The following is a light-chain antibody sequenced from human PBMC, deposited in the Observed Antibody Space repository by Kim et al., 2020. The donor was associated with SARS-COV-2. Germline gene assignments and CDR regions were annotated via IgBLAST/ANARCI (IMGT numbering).Light chain of an antibody. CDR2: DAS. V-gene: IGKV3-11*01. J-gene: IGKJ4*01. Sequence: PLSPGESATLSCRASQSVSSYLAWYQPKPGQAPRLLIYDASNRATGIPARFSGSGSGTDFTLTISSLEPEDFAVYYCQQRSNWLTFGGGTKVDIK. CDR3: QQRSNWLT. CDR1: QSVSSY.